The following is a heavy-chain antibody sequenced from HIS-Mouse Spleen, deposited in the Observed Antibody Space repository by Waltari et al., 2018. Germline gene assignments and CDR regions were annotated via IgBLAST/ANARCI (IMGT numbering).Heavy chain of an antibody. CDR3: ARGGLLAATYYFDY. CDR2: IYYSGST. D-gene: IGHD2-15*01. CDR1: GGSISSYY. Sequence: QVQLQESGPGLVKPSETLSLTCTVSGGSISSYYWSWIRQPPGKGLEWIGYIYYSGSTNSNPALKGRVTISVETSKNQFSLKLSAVTAADTAVYYCARGGLLAATYYFDYWGQGTLVTVSS. J-gene: IGHJ4*02. V-gene: IGHV4-59*08.